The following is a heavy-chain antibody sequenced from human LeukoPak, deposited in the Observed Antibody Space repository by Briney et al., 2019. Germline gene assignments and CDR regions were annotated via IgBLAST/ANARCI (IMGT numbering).Heavy chain of an antibody. J-gene: IGHJ4*03. CDR2: IYPGDFDT. CDR1: GYRFPSYW. CDR3: GRLSGYYDSTAGYFDS. D-gene: IGHD3-22*01. V-gene: IGHV5-51*01. Sequence: GESLRISCQGSGYRFPSYWIGWVREMPGKGLEWMGIIYPGDFDTRYSPSFQGQVTISADKSINTAYLQWSSLQASDTAIYYCGRLSGYYDSTAGYFDSWGQGTLLTVSS.